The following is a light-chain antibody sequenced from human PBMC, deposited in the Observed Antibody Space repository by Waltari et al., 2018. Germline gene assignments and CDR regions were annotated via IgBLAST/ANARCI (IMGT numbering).Light chain of an antibody. V-gene: IGKV3-20*01. CDR3: QKYDRLPAT. CDR1: QSIGKY. Sequence: EIVLTQSPGTLSLSPGERATLSCRASQSIGKYLVWYQQKPGQDPRLLMYAASTRATGIPDRFSGSGSGTDFSLTISRLEPEDFAVYYCQKYDRLPATFGQGTKVEIK. J-gene: IGKJ1*01. CDR2: AAS.